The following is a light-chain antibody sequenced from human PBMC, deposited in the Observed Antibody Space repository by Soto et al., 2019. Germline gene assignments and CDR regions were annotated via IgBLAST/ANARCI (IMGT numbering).Light chain of an antibody. Sequence: EIVLTQSPATLSLSPGERATLSCRANQSISKELAGYQQKPGQAPRLHIFDASNRATGIPARFSGSGSWTDFTLTISSLGQEDFAVYSCQQRSSWPPLTFGPGTTVDVK. V-gene: IGKV3-11*01. CDR1: QSISKE. CDR2: DAS. CDR3: QQRSSWPPLT. J-gene: IGKJ3*01.